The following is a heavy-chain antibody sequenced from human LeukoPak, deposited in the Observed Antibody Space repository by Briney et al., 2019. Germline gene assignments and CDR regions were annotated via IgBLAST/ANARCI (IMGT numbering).Heavy chain of an antibody. J-gene: IGHJ4*02. V-gene: IGHV3-23*01. CDR1: GFAFSSYA. D-gene: IGHD3-3*01. Sequence: GGSLRLSCAASGFAFSSYAMSWVRQAPGKGLEWVSAISGSGGTYYADSVKGRFTISRDNSKNTLHLQMNSLRAEDTAVYYCAKDFFWSGYYNYWGQGTLVTVSS. CDR2: ISGSGGT. CDR3: AKDFFWSGYYNY.